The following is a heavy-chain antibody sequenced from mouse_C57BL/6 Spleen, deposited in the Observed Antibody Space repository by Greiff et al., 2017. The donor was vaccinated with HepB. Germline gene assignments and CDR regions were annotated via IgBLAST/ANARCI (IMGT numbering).Heavy chain of an antibody. Sequence: VQLQQSGPELVKPGASVKISCKASGYTFTDYYMNWVKQSHGKSLEWIGDINPNNGGTSYNQKFKGKATLTVDKSSSTAYMELRSLTSEDSAVYYCARKGWGDWYFDVWGTGTTVTVSS. CDR3: ARKGWGDWYFDV. J-gene: IGHJ1*03. V-gene: IGHV1-26*01. CDR1: GYTFTDYY. D-gene: IGHD3-3*01. CDR2: INPNNGGT.